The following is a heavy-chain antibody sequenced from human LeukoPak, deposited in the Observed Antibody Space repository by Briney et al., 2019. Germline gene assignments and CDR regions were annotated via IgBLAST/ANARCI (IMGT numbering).Heavy chain of an antibody. CDR1: GYTFTSYG. CDR2: ISAYNGNT. V-gene: IGHV1-18*01. Sequence: ASVKVSCKACGYTFTSYGISWVRQAPGQGLEWMGWISAYNGNTNYAQKLQGRVTMTTDTSTSTAYMELRSLRSDDTAVYYCARNVIAVIDTDNYLYYHMDVWGKGTAVTVSS. J-gene: IGHJ6*03. CDR3: ARNVIAVIDTDNYLYYHMDV. D-gene: IGHD5-24*01.